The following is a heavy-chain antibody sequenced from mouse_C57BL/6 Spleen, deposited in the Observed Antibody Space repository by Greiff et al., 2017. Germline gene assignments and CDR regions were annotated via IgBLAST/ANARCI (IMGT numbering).Heavy chain of an antibody. D-gene: IGHD2-4*01. CDR3: AREGYDYDGYYFDY. J-gene: IGHJ2*01. CDR1: GYSITSGYY. CDR2: ISYDGSN. Sequence: ESGPGLVKPSQSLSLTCSVTGYSITSGYYWNWIRQFPGNKLEWMGYISYDGSNNYNPSLKNRISITRDTSKNQFFLKLNSVTTEDTATYYCAREGYDYDGYYFDYWGQGTTLTVSS. V-gene: IGHV3-6*01.